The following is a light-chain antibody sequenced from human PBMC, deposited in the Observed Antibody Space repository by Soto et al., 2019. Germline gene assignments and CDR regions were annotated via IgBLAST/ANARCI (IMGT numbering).Light chain of an antibody. Sequence: EILLTQSPGTLSLSPGESGTLSCRAGQALSSSSLAWYQQKPGQAPRLLIYGASTRASGIPDRFSGGGSGTDFTLTISRLEPEDFAVYYCHQYGSSPRTFGGGTKVDIK. CDR3: HQYGSSPRT. CDR1: QALSSSS. CDR2: GAS. J-gene: IGKJ4*01. V-gene: IGKV3-20*01.